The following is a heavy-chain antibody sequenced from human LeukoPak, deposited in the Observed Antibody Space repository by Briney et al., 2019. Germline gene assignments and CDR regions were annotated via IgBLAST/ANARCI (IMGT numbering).Heavy chain of an antibody. CDR3: ARVGRFLEWLLYYYYYYMDV. V-gene: IGHV3-30*04. Sequence: GGSLRLSCAASGFTFSSYAMHWVRQGPGKGLEWVAVISYDGSNKYYADSVKGRFTISRDNSKNTLYLQMNSLRAEDTAVYYCARVGRFLEWLLYYYYYYMDVWGKGTTVTVSS. J-gene: IGHJ6*03. CDR1: GFTFSSYA. D-gene: IGHD3-3*01. CDR2: ISYDGSNK.